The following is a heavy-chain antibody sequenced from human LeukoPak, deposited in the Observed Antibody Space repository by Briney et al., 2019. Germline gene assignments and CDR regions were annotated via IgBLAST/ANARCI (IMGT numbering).Heavy chain of an antibody. V-gene: IGHV1-69*05. CDR3: AREYAPPYSSGSSHYYYYMDV. Sequence: GASVKVSCKASGGTFSSYAISWVRQAPGQGLEWMGGIIPIFGTANYAQKFQGRVTITTDESTSTAYMKLSSLRSEDTAVYYCAREYAPPYSSGSSHYYYYMDVWGKGTTVTVSS. J-gene: IGHJ6*03. CDR2: IIPIFGTA. CDR1: GGTFSSYA. D-gene: IGHD6-19*01.